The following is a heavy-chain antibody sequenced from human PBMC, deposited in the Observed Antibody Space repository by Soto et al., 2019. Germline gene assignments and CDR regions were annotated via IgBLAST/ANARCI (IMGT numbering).Heavy chain of an antibody. J-gene: IGHJ4*02. CDR3: AGDRSFRFGGAAVDY. CDR1: GFTFSSYG. Sequence: AGGSLRLSCAASGFTFSSYGMHWVRQAPGKGLEWVAVIWYDGSNKYYADSVKGRFTISRDNPKNTLYLQMNSLRAEDTAVYYCAGDRSFRFGGAAVDYRGQGALVTV. CDR2: IWYDGSNK. V-gene: IGHV3-33*01. D-gene: IGHD3-3*01.